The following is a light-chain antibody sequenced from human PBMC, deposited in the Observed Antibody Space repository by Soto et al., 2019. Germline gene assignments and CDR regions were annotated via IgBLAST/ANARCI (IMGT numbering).Light chain of an antibody. CDR2: DAS. J-gene: IGKJ5*01. CDR1: QSVTSK. CDR3: QQRSDWPIT. V-gene: IGKV3-11*01. Sequence: EIVLTQSPATLSLSPGKRATLSCRASQSVTSKLAWYQQKPGQAPSLLIYDASNRAAGIPARFSGSGSGTDFALAISSLEPEDCGVYYCQQRSDWPITFGQVTRLEI.